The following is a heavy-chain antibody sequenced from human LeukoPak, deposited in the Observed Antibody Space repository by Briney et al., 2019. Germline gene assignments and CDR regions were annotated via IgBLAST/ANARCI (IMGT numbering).Heavy chain of an antibody. CDR1: GGTFSSYA. CDR2: IIPIFGTA. V-gene: IGHV1-69*15. Sequence: GASVKVSCKASGGTFSSYAISWVRQAPGQGLEWMGRIIPIFGTANYAQKFQGRVTITADESTSTAYMELSSLRSEDTAVYYCARLPYYDVLTGYSNYFDYWGQGTLVTVSS. CDR3: ARLPYYDVLTGYSNYFDY. J-gene: IGHJ4*02. D-gene: IGHD3-9*01.